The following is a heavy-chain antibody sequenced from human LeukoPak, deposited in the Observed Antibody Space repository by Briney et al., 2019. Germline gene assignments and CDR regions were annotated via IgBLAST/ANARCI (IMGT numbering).Heavy chain of an antibody. CDR2: IFPSGGT. CDR1: GGSISSGSYY. D-gene: IGHD3-10*01. J-gene: IGHJ4*02. CDR3: ARVSLVRGAPDYYFDY. Sequence: SQTLSLTCTVSGGSISSGSYYWSWIRQPAGKGLEWIGHIFPSGGTNYNPFFESRVTMSVDTSKNQFSLKLSSVTAADTAVYYCARVSLVRGAPDYYFDYWGQGTLVTVSS. V-gene: IGHV4-61*09.